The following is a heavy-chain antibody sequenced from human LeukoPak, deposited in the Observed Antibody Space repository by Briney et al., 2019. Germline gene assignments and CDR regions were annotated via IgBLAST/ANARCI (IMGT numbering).Heavy chain of an antibody. V-gene: IGHV7-4-1*02. CDR3: ARTYCGGDCYSGNFGY. D-gene: IGHD2-21*02. J-gene: IGHJ4*02. Sequence: ASVKVSCKASGYTFTSYAMNWVRQAPGQGLEWMGWINTNTGNPTYAQGFTGRFVFSLDTSVSTAYLQISSLKAKDTAVYYCARTYCGGDCYSGNFGYWGQGTLVTVSS. CDR1: GYTFTSYA. CDR2: INTNTGNP.